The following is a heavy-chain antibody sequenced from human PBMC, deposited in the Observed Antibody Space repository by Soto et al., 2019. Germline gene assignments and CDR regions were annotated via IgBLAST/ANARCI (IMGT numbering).Heavy chain of an antibody. CDR3: ARDAPSNFYSSSSYYYYYGMDV. Sequence: QVQLVESGGGVVQPGRSLRLSCAASGFTFSSYGMHWVRQAPGKGLEWVAVIWYDGSNKYYADSVKGRFTISRDNSKNTVYLQMNSLRAEDTAVYYCARDAPSNFYSSSSYYYYYGMDVWGQGTTVTVSS. D-gene: IGHD6-6*01. V-gene: IGHV3-33*01. CDR2: IWYDGSNK. J-gene: IGHJ6*02. CDR1: GFTFSSYG.